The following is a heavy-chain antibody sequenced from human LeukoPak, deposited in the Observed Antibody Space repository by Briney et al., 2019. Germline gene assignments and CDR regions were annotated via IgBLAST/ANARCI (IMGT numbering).Heavy chain of an antibody. Sequence: SETLSLTCTVSGYSISSGYYWGCIRQPPRKGMEWIGSIYHSGSTYYNPSLKSRVTISVHTSKNQFSLKLSSVTAADTAVYYCAREGLYCSSTSCYGWFDPWGQGTLVTVSS. V-gene: IGHV4-38-2*02. D-gene: IGHD2-2*01. J-gene: IGHJ5*02. CDR3: AREGLYCSSTSCYGWFDP. CDR2: IYHSGST. CDR1: GYSISSGYY.